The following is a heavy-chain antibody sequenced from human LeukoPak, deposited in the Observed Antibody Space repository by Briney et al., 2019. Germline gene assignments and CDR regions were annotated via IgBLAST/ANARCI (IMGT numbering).Heavy chain of an antibody. CDR3: ARGYYYFDY. V-gene: IGHV4-59*11. CDR2: IYYSGST. Sequence: SETLSLTCTVSGGSISTHYWNWIRQSPGKGLEWIGYIYYSGSTNYNPSLKSRLTISLDTSNTHFSLRLSSVTAADTAVYYCARGYYYFDYWGQGTLVTASS. CDR1: GGSISTHY. J-gene: IGHJ4*02. D-gene: IGHD3-10*01.